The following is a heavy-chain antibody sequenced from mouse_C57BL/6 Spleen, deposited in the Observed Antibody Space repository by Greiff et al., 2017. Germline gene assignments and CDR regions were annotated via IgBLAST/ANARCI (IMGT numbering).Heavy chain of an antibody. D-gene: IGHD1-1*01. CDR3: ARQYGSSYDAMDY. J-gene: IGHJ4*01. CDR2: IDPSDSYT. Sequence: QVQLQQPGAELVKPGASVKVSCKASGYTFTSYWMHWVKQRPGQGLEWIGEIDPSDSYTNYNQKFKGKATLTVDTSSSTAYMQLSSLTSEDSAVYYCARQYGSSYDAMDYWGQGTSVTVSS. CDR1: GYTFTSYW. V-gene: IGHV1-50*01.